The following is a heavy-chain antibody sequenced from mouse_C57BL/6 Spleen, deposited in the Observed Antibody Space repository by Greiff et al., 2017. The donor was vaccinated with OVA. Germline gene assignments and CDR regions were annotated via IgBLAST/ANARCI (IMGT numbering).Heavy chain of an antibody. CDR3: ARKSLYYGSSHWYFDV. D-gene: IGHD1-1*01. CDR1: GYTFTSYW. Sequence: QVQLQQPGAELVMPGASVKLSCKASGYTFTSYWMHWVKQRPGQGLEWIGEIDPSDSYTNYNQKFKGKSTLTVDKSSSTAYMQLSSLTSEDSAVYYWARKSLYYGSSHWYFDVWGTGTTVTVSS. CDR2: IDPSDSYT. V-gene: IGHV1-69*01. J-gene: IGHJ1*03.